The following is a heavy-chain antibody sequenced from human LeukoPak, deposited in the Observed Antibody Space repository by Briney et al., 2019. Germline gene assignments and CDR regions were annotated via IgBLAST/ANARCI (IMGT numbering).Heavy chain of an antibody. D-gene: IGHD1-26*01. CDR3: ARVGRYSGRYYSWFDP. V-gene: IGHV4-39*07. Sequence: SETLSLTCTVSGGSISSSDYYWGWIRQPPGKGLEWIGSIYYSGITYYNPSLKSRVTISVDTSKNQFSLNLSSVTAADTAVYYCARVGRYSGRYYSWFDPWGQGTLVTVSS. CDR1: GGSISSSDYY. CDR2: IYYSGIT. J-gene: IGHJ5*02.